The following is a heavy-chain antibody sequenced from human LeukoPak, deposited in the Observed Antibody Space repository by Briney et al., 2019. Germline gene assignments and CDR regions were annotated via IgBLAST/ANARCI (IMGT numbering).Heavy chain of an antibody. J-gene: IGHJ5*02. Sequence: GGSLRLSCAASGFTFSSYAMSWVRQAPGTGLEWVSGISGSGGSTYYAGSVKGRFTISRDNSKNPLYLQMNSLTAEDTAVYYCAKDVTGYWQGWFDPWGQGTLVTVSS. V-gene: IGHV3-23*01. CDR1: GFTFSSYA. CDR2: ISGSGGST. CDR3: AKDVTGYWQGWFDP. D-gene: IGHD3-9*01.